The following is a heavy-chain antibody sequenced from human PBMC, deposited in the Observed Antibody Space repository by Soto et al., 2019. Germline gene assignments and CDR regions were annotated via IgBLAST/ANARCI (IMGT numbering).Heavy chain of an antibody. CDR2: IIPSFGTA. J-gene: IGHJ6*02. CDR1: GGTFSSSA. Sequence: EASVKVSCKASGGTFSSSAISWVRQAPGQGLEWMGGIIPSFGTANCAQKFQGRVTITADESTSTADIELGSLRSEDTAVHYCSRDSVLSQGWKSGYAPSYYYYGMDVWGQGTTVTVSS. CDR3: SRDSVLSQGWKSGYAPSYYYYGMDV. D-gene: IGHD5-12*01. V-gene: IGHV1-69*13.